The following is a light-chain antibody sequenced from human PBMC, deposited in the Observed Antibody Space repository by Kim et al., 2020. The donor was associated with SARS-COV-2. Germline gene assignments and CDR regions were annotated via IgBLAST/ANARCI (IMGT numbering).Light chain of an antibody. Sequence: SSELTQDPAVSVALGQTVRITCQGDSLRSYYATWYQQKPGQAPEVVIYGKNNRRSGVPDRFSGSSSGNTASLTITGTQAGDEADYYCNSRDSNDYVVFGGGTKVTVL. J-gene: IGLJ2*01. CDR3: NSRDSNDYVV. CDR1: SLRSYY. CDR2: GKN. V-gene: IGLV3-19*01.